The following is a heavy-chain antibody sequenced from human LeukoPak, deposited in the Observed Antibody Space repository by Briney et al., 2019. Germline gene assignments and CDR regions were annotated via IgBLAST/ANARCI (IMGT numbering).Heavy chain of an antibody. Sequence: SETLSLTCTVSGGSISSYYWSWIRQPPGKGLEWIGYNYYSGSTNYNPSLKSRVTISVDTSKNQFSLKLSSVTAADTAAYYCARDHRPGYYGMDVWGQGTTVTVSS. CDR3: ARDHRPGYYGMDV. CDR2: NYYSGST. J-gene: IGHJ6*02. CDR1: GGSISSYY. V-gene: IGHV4-59*01. D-gene: IGHD7-27*01.